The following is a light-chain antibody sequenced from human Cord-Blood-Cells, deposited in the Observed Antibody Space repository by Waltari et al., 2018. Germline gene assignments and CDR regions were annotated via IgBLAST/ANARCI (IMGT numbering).Light chain of an antibody. CDR1: SSNIGAGYD. V-gene: IGLV1-40*01. Sequence: QSVLTQPPSVSGAPGQRVTISCTGSSSNIGAGYDVHWYQQLPGTAPKPRIYGNSNRPQGVPDRFSGSNAGTPASLAITVLQAEDEADYYCQSYDSSLSGVVFGGGTKLTVL. CDR3: QSYDSSLSGVV. CDR2: GNS. J-gene: IGLJ2*01.